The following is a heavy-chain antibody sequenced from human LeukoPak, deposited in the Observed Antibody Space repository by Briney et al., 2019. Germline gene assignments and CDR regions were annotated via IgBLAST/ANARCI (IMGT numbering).Heavy chain of an antibody. D-gene: IGHD3-3*01. J-gene: IGHJ4*02. Sequence: SVKVSCKASGFTFTSSAMQWVRQARGQRLEWIGWIVVGSGNTNYAQKFQERVTITRDMSTSTAYMELSSLRSEDTAVYYCARSDRGTIFGVVITPFDYWGQGTLVTVSS. CDR2: IVVGSGNT. V-gene: IGHV1-58*02. CDR3: ARSDRGTIFGVVITPFDY. CDR1: GFTFTSSA.